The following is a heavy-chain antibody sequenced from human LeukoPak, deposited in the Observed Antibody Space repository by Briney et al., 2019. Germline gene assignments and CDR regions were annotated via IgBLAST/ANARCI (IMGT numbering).Heavy chain of an antibody. CDR1: GFTFSSYS. J-gene: IGHJ4*02. D-gene: IGHD3-22*01. V-gene: IGHV3-21*01. Sequence: GGSLRLSCAASGFTFSSYSVNWVRQAPGKGLEWVSSISSNSSYIYYADSVKGRFTISRDNAKNSLYLQMNSLRAEDTAVYYCAREFGSSGYAPFDYWGQGTLVTVSS. CDR2: ISSNSSYI. CDR3: AREFGSSGYAPFDY.